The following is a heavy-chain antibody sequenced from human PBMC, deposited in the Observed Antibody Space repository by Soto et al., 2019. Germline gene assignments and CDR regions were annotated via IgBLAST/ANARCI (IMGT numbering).Heavy chain of an antibody. CDR3: ARHYYGSGPDAFDI. CDR1: GGSIRSSSYY. J-gene: IGHJ3*02. D-gene: IGHD3-10*01. CDR2: IYYSGST. V-gene: IGHV4-39*01. Sequence: SETLSLTCTVSGGSIRSSSYYWGWIRQPPGKGLEWIGSIYYSGSTYYNPSLKSRVTISVDTSKNQFSLKLNSLTAADTAVYYCARHYYGSGPDAFDIWGQGTMVTVSS.